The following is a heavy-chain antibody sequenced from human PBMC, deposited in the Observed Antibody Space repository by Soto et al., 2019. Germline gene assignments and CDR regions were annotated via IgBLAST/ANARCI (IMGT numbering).Heavy chain of an antibody. CDR3: AREAV. CDR1: GFTFSGYW. Sequence: EVQLVESGGGLVQPGGSLRLSCAASGFTFSGYWMSWVRQAPGKGLEWVANIKQDGSEQFYVDSVKGRFTISRDNAKNSLYLQKTSLRAEDTAVYYCAREAVWGQGTTVTGSS. CDR2: IKQDGSEQ. V-gene: IGHV3-7*05. J-gene: IGHJ6*02.